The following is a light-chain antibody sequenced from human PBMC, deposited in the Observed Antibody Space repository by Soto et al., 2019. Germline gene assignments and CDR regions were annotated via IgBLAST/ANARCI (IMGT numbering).Light chain of an antibody. J-gene: IGLJ1*01. CDR1: SSDVGGFTS. CDR3: DSSGGSFTYV. CDR2: DVS. Sequence: QSGVPQPRSVSVSPGQSVTMSCTGSSSDVGGFTSVSWFEQYPGTTPKLIIYDVSKRPSGVPDRFSGSRSGNTASLTISGLQAEDEADYYCDSSGGSFTYVVGTGPKVTVL. V-gene: IGLV2-11*01.